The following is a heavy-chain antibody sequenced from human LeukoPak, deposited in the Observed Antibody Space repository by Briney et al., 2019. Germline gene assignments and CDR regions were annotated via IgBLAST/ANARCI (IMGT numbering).Heavy chain of an antibody. CDR1: GGSISSGSYY. V-gene: IGHV4-61*02. CDR3: ARDRGGYSSSFGAFDI. D-gene: IGHD6-6*01. CDR2: IYTSGST. Sequence: PSETLSLTCTVSGGSISSGSYYWSWIRQPAGKGLEWIGRIYTSGSTNYNPSLKSRVTISVDTSKNQFSLKLSSVTAADTAVYYCARDRGGYSSSFGAFDIWGQGTMVTVSS. J-gene: IGHJ3*02.